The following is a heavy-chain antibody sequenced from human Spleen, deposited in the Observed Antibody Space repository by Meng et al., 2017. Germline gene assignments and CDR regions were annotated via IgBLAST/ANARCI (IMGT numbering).Heavy chain of an antibody. D-gene: IGHD3-9*01. CDR2: ISNDGSNT. Sequence: GESLKISCAASGFTFSALHWVRQPPGKGLEWVAFISNDGSNTYYADSVKGRFAISGDNSKSTLFLQMNSLRDEDTAVYYCAIAMGRYGGYFDYWGQGTLVTVSS. J-gene: IGHJ4*02. CDR3: AIAMGRYGGYFDY. CDR1: GFTFSA. V-gene: IGHV3-30*09.